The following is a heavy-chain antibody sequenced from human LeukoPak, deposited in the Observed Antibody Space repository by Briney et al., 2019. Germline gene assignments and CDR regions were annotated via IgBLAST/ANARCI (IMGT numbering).Heavy chain of an antibody. CDR1: GGSFSGYY. CDR3: ARGEMAAAGQTNNWFDP. D-gene: IGHD6-13*01. J-gene: IGHJ5*02. CDR2: INHSGST. V-gene: IGHV4-34*01. Sequence: SETLSLTCAVYGGSFSGYYWSWIRQPPGQGLEWIGEINHSGSTNYNPSLKSRVAISVDTSKNQFSLKLSSVTAADTAVYYCARGEMAAAGQTNNWFDPWGQGTLVTVSS.